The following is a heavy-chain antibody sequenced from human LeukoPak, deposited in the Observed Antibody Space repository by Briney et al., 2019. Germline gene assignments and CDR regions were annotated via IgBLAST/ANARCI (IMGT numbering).Heavy chain of an antibody. V-gene: IGHV3-48*04. CDR1: GFTFSSYS. Sequence: GGSLRLSCAASGFTFSSYSVSWVRQAPGKGLAWVSYISSTSSTIYYADSVKGRFTISRDNAKNSLYLQMNSLRAEDTAVYYCARLYYCDSTGYYYPWGQGTQVTVSS. D-gene: IGHD3-22*01. CDR3: ARLYYCDSTGYYYP. CDR2: ISSTSSTI. J-gene: IGHJ5*02.